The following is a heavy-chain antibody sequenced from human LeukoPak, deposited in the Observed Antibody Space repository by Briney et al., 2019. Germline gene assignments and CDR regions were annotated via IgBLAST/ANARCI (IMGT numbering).Heavy chain of an antibody. Sequence: PGGSLRLSCEASGLTFSRHAMTWVRQAPGRGLEWVSGITSSGASTYYAESVKGRFTISRDNSKNTLYLQMNSLRAEDTAVYYCARVSPGLYYMDVWGKGTTVTVSS. V-gene: IGHV3-23*01. CDR1: GLTFSRHA. CDR2: ITSSGAST. CDR3: ARVSPGLYYMDV. D-gene: IGHD7-27*01. J-gene: IGHJ6*03.